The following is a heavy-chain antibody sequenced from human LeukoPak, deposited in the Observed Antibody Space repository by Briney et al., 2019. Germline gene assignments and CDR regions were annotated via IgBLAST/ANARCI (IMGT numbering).Heavy chain of an antibody. D-gene: IGHD6-13*01. CDR1: GYTVTSYG. CDR3: ARGTQSGYSSSWYYYYYYMDV. J-gene: IGHJ6*03. V-gene: IGHV1-18*01. CDR2: ISANNGNT. Sequence: ASVKVSFKASGYTVTSYGISWVRQAPGQGLEWMGWISANNGNTNYAQKLQGRVTMTTDTSTSTAYMELRSLRSEDTAVYYCARGTQSGYSSSWYYYYYYMDVWGKGTTVTISS.